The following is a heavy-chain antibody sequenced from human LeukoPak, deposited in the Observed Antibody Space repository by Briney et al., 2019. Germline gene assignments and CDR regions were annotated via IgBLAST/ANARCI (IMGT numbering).Heavy chain of an antibody. D-gene: IGHD2-2*01. J-gene: IGHJ6*03. Sequence: GGSLRLSCAASGFTFSDYYMSWIRQAPGKGLELVSYISSSASTIYYPDSVKGRFTISRDDAKNSLYLQMNSLRAEDTAVYYCARGLTNIVVVPSAMLHYYYYMDVWGKGTTVTISS. CDR2: ISSSASTI. CDR3: ARGLTNIVVVPSAMLHYYYYMDV. V-gene: IGHV3-11*01. CDR1: GFTFSDYY.